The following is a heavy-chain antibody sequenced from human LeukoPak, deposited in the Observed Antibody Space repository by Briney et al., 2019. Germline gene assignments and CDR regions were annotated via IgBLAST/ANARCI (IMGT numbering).Heavy chain of an antibody. CDR3: LKGASSTWYSNFDY. V-gene: IGHV3-23*01. Sequence: GSLRLSCAASGFTFSSYAMSWVRQAPGKGLEWVSTIGGNGGSTYYADSVKGRFTISRDNSKNTLYLQMSSLRADDTAVYYCLKGASSTWYSNFDYWGQGTLVTVSS. D-gene: IGHD6-13*01. CDR1: GFTFSSYA. CDR2: IGGNGGST. J-gene: IGHJ4*02.